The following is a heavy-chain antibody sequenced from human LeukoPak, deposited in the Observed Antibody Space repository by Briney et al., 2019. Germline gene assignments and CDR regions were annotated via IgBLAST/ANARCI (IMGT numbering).Heavy chain of an antibody. CDR3: ARDPALEGTEDYRDFGGVESVDAFDV. CDR1: GGTLSSYA. D-gene: IGHD4-23*01. CDR2: VIPMFDVR. V-gene: IGHV1-69*10. Sequence: SVKVSCNASGGTLSSYALSWMRQAPGQGLEWMGRVIPMFDVRDYAEKFQGRITLTADTSTGMAYMELSSLTSDDTAVYYCARDPALEGTEDYRDFGGVESVDAFDVWGQGTMVTVFS. J-gene: IGHJ3*01.